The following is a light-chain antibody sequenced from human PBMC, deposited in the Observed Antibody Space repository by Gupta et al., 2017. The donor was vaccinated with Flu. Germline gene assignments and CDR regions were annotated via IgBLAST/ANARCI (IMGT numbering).Light chain of an antibody. Sequence: SLLTQPPAVSGAPGQRVTMSCSGNKSNIGTYSVTWYQQVPGTTPKLLIYSNNQLPSWVPGRFSASKSGASAYLAISGLRVEDETDYYCASWDDSLNGRVFGGGTKVTVL. CDR2: SNN. CDR1: KSNIGTYS. J-gene: IGLJ2*01. CDR3: ASWDDSLNGRV. V-gene: IGLV1-44*01.